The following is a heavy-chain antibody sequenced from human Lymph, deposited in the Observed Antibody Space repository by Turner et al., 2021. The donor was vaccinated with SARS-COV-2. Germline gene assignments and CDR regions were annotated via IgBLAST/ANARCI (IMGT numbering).Heavy chain of an antibody. Sequence: QVQLVESGGGVVQPGRSLRLSCAASGFTFSSYTMHWVRRAPDKGLEWVAFISYDGSNKYYADSVKGRFTISRDNSKNTLYLQMNSLRAEDTAVYYCAKDPNWYVLSAVDYWGQGTLVTVSS. CDR2: ISYDGSNK. V-gene: IGHV3-30-3*01. CDR1: GFTFSSYT. D-gene: IGHD1-1*01. J-gene: IGHJ4*02. CDR3: AKDPNWYVLSAVDY.